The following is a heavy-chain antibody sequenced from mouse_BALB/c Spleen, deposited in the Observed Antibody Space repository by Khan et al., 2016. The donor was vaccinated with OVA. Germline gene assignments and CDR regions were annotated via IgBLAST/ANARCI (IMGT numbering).Heavy chain of an antibody. Sequence: EVELVESGGVSLEPGGSLKLSCAASGFTFSSFVMSWVRQTPEKRLEWVATISSAATYTYYPDSVKGRFTISRDNAKNTLYLQMNSLRSDDTAIYYCANGNYGWFAYWGRGTLDTVST. CDR3: ANGNYGWFAY. J-gene: IGHJ3*01. CDR1: GFTFSSFV. V-gene: IGHV5-9-1*01. D-gene: IGHD2-1*01. CDR2: ISSAATYT.